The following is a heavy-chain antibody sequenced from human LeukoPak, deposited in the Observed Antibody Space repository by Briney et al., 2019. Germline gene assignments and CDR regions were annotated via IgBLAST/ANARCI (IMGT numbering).Heavy chain of an antibody. D-gene: IGHD3-3*02. CDR3: ARDSLRSIRGRADIDY. CDR1: GFTFSSYA. V-gene: IGHV3-30-3*01. Sequence: PGGSLRLSCAASGFTFSSYAMHWVRQAPGKGLEWVAVISYDGSNKYYADSVKGRFTISRDNSKNTLYLQMNSLRAEDTAVYYCARDSLRSIRGRADIDYWGQGTLATVSS. CDR2: ISYDGSNK. J-gene: IGHJ4*02.